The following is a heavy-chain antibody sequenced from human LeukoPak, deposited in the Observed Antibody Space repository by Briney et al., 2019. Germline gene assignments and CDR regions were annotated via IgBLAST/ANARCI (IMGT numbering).Heavy chain of an antibody. V-gene: IGHV3-73*01. CDR2: IRSKANSYAT. J-gene: IGHJ4*02. CDR1: GFTFSGSA. CDR3: TRGYGVFNN. Sequence: PGGSLRLSCAASGFTFSGSAMHWVRQASGKGLEWVGRIRSKANSYATAYAASVKGRFTISRDDSKNTAYLQMNSLKTEDTAVYHCTRGYGVFNNWGQGTLVTVSS. D-gene: IGHD3-3*01.